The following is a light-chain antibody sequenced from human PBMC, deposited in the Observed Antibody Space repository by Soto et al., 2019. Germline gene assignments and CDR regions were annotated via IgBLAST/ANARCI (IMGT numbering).Light chain of an antibody. J-gene: IGKJ2*01. CDR2: GAS. V-gene: IGKV3-20*01. CDR3: QQYCSSPYT. CDR1: QSVSSSY. Sequence: EIVLTQSPGTLSLSPGERATLSCRASQSVSSSYLAWYQQKPGQAPRLLIYGASSRATGIPDRFSGSGSGTDSTPTISILEPEDFAVYYCQQYCSSPYTFGQGTKLEIK.